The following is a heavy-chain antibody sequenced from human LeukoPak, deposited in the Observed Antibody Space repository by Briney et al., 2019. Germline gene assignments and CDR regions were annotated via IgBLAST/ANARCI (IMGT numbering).Heavy chain of an antibody. CDR2: IYYSGST. J-gene: IGHJ4*02. CDR3: ARHRPGSAKSFDY. D-gene: IGHD1-14*01. Sequence: SETLSLTCTVSGGSISGYYWSWIRQPPGKGLEWIGYIYYSGSTNYNPSLKSRVSISVDTSKNQFSLKLSSVTAADTAVYYCARHRPGSAKSFDYWGQGTLVTVSS. V-gene: IGHV4-59*08. CDR1: GGSISGYY.